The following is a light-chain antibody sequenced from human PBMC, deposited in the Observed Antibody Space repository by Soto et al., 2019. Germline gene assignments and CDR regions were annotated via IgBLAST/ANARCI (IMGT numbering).Light chain of an antibody. V-gene: IGLV6-57*02. Sequence: NFMLTQPHSVSESPGKTVTISCTGSSGSIASNSVQWYQQRPGSAPTTVIYEDNKRPSGVPDRFSGSVDTSSNSASLIISGLKTEDEADYYCQSHDTTNVVFGRGTKLTVL. J-gene: IGLJ3*02. CDR1: SGSIASNS. CDR2: EDN. CDR3: QSHDTTNVV.